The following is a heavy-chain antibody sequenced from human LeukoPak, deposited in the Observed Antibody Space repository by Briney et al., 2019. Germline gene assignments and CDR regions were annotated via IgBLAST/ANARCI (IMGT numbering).Heavy chain of an antibody. D-gene: IGHD3-10*01. CDR1: GFRFSSYG. Sequence: PGGSLRLSCAASGFRFSSYGMHWVRQAPGKGLEWVSVIRFDGDNKYYGDSVKGRFTISRDNSENKVFLQMNNLRPEDTAVYFCARSVYGSGSYMDVWGQGTTVTVSS. CDR2: IRFDGDNK. V-gene: IGHV3-33*03. CDR3: ARSVYGSGSYMDV. J-gene: IGHJ6*02.